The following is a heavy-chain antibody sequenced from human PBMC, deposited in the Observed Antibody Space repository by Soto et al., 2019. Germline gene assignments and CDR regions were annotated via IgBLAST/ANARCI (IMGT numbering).Heavy chain of an antibody. V-gene: IGHV5-51*01. CDR2: IYPGDSDT. D-gene: IGHD2-15*01. J-gene: IGHJ4*02. CDR1: GYSFTSYW. Sequence: GESLKISCKGSGYSFTSYWIGWVRQMPGKGLEWMGIIYPGDSDTRYSPSFQGQVTISADKSISTAYLQWSSLKASDTAMYYCASGDCSGGSCYPHPFDYWGQGTLVTVSS. CDR3: ASGDCSGGSCYPHPFDY.